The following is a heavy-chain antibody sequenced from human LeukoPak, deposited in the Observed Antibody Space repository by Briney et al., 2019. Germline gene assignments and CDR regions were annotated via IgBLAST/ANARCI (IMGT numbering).Heavy chain of an antibody. CDR3: ARAYGSGSYSRYYFDY. CDR2: IYYSGST. J-gene: IGHJ4*02. Sequence: SETLSLTCTVSGGSISSYYWSWIRQPPGKGLEWIGYIYYSGSTNYNPSLKSRVTISVDTSKNQFSLKLSSVTAADPAVYYCARAYGSGSYSRYYFDYWGQGTLVTVSS. D-gene: IGHD3-10*01. V-gene: IGHV4-59*01. CDR1: GGSISSYY.